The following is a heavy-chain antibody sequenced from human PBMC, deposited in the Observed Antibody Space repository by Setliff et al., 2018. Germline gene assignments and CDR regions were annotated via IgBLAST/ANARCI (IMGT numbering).Heavy chain of an antibody. D-gene: IGHD2-15*01. CDR1: GVVFRNYH. CDR2: IWDDGGNK. J-gene: IGHJ4*02. Sequence: PGGSLRLSCVVSGVVFRNYHLNWVRQAPGKGLEWVAVIWDDGGNKYHADSVKGRFTISRDNSKNTLYLQMNSLRPDDTAVYYCARTCSGSGCYAGLESWGQGTPVTVSS. CDR3: ARTCSGSGCYAGLES. V-gene: IGHV3-33*01.